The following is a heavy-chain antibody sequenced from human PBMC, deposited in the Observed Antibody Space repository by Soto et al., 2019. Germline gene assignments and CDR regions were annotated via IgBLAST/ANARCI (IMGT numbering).Heavy chain of an antibody. CDR3: ARLGLAVAGTNGDT. V-gene: IGHV3-73*02. CDR2: IRSKPNNHAT. CDR1: GFTFSGSA. J-gene: IGHJ5*02. Sequence: EVQLVESGGGLVQPGGSLRLSCAASGFTFSGSAMHWVRQASGKGLEWVGRIRSKPNNHATTYGASVKGRFIISRDDSKNTTYLQMNNLTEEDTAVYYCARLGLAVAGTNGDTWGQGTLVTVSS. D-gene: IGHD6-19*01.